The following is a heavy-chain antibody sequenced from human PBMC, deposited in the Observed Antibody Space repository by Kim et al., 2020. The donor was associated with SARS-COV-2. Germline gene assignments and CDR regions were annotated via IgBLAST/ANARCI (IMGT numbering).Heavy chain of an antibody. D-gene: IGHD3-16*01. V-gene: IGHV2-5*01. Sequence: RYSPSLKSRLTINKDTSKNQVVLTMTNMDPVDTATYYCAHTSSFWGSFDYWGQGTLVTVSS. CDR3: AHTSSFWGSFDY. J-gene: IGHJ4*02.